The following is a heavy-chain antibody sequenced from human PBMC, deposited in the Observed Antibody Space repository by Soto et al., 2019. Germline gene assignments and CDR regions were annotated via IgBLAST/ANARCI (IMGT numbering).Heavy chain of an antibody. CDR1: GGSISSGGYS. J-gene: IGHJ5*02. V-gene: IGHV4-30-2*01. CDR3: ARGPYYYGSGITRGSNWFDP. CDR2: IYHSGST. Sequence: QLQLQESGSGLVKPSQTLSLTCAVPGGSISSGGYSWSWIRQPPGKGLEWIGDIYHSGSTHYNPSLKSRVTISVDRSKNQFSLKLSSVTAADTAVYYCARGPYYYGSGITRGSNWFDPWGQGTLVTVSS. D-gene: IGHD3-10*01.